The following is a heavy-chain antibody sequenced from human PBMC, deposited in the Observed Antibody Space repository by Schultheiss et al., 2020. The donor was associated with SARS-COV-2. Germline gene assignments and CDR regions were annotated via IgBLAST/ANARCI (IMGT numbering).Heavy chain of an antibody. CDR1: GFTFSSYA. J-gene: IGHJ4*02. CDR3: ARHYGGWGGYLDF. V-gene: IGHV3-23*01. Sequence: GGSLRLSCAASGFTFSSYAMSWVRQAPGKGLEWVSAISGSGGSTYYADSVQGRFTIFRDNAKNSLYLQMNSLRAEDTAVYYCARHYGGWGGYLDFWGQGTPVTVSS. CDR2: ISGSGGST. D-gene: IGHD4-23*01.